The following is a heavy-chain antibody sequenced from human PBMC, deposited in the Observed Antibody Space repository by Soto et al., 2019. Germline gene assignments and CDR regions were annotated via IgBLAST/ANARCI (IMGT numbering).Heavy chain of an antibody. CDR3: GRGGDYQVDD. D-gene: IGHD4-17*01. CDR1: GASIASGGYY. CDR2: IYNSGTT. J-gene: IGHJ4*02. V-gene: IGHV4-30-4*01. Sequence: PSETLSFTCAVSGASIASGGYYWSWLRQPPGKGLEWLGYIYNSGTTYYNPSLKRRVSISTDTSKNHFSLRLSSVTAADAAVYYCGRGGDYQVDDWGQGTQVTVSS.